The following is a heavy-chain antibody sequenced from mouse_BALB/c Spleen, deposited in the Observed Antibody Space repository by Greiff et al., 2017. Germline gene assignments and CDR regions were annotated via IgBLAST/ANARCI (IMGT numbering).Heavy chain of an antibody. CDR1: GFTFSSFG. CDR3: ARDLDYGSRRYFDY. J-gene: IGHJ2*01. V-gene: IGHV5-17*02. D-gene: IGHD1-1*01. CDR2: ISSGSSTI. Sequence: EVQGVESGGGLVQPGGSRKLSCAASGFTFSSFGMHWVRQAPEKGLEWVAYISSGSSTIYYADTVKGRFTISRDNPKNTLFLQMTSLRSEDTAMYYCARDLDYGSRRYFDYWGQGTTLTVSS.